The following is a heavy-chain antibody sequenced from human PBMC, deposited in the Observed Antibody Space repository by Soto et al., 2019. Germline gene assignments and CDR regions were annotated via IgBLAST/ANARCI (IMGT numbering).Heavy chain of an antibody. V-gene: IGHV3-30*18. Sequence: QVQLVESGGGVVQPGTSLRLSCAASGFTFSSYGMHWVRQAPGKGLEWVAVISYNGGKKYYGDSVKGRFTISRDNSEKMMYLQMNRQRTKNKAVYYCEKHQVGYYNGIDLWGQGPTVTGSS. CDR3: EKHQVGYYNGIDL. D-gene: IGHD3-10*01. CDR2: ISYNGGKK. CDR1: GFTFSSYG. J-gene: IGHJ6*02.